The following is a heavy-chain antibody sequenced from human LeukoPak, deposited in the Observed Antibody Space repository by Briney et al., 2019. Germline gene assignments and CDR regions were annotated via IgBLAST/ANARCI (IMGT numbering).Heavy chain of an antibody. CDR2: INPNTGGT. CDR3: ARPLRVTMIRGAAFRASSDFDP. D-gene: IGHD3-10*01. V-gene: IGHV1-2*02. Sequence: GASVKVSCKASGYIFTGYYMHWVRQAPGQGLEWMGWINPNTGGTKYAQRFQDRVTMTRDTSISTAYMEVSRLRYDDTAVYYCARPLRVTMIRGAAFRASSDFDPWGQGTLVTVSS. CDR1: GYIFTGYY. J-gene: IGHJ5*02.